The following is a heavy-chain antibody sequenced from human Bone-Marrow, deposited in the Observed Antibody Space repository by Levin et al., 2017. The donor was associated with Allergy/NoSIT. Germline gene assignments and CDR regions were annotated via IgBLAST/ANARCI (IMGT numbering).Heavy chain of an antibody. CDR3: ASQINGLPSMVRGAHIPYYYYGMDG. CDR1: GYTFTGYY. V-gene: IGHV1-2*02. J-gene: IGHJ6*02. CDR2: INPNSGGT. Sequence: ASVKVSCKASGYTFTGYYMHWVRQAPGQGLEWMGWINPNSGGTNYAQKFQGRVTMTRDTSISTAYMELSRLRSDDTAVYYCASQINGLPSMVRGAHIPYYYYGMDGWGQGTTVTVSS. D-gene: IGHD3-10*01.